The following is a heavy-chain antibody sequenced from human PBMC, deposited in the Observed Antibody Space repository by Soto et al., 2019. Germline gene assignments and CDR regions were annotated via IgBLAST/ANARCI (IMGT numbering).Heavy chain of an antibody. CDR1: GGSISSSGYY. J-gene: IGHJ6*02. V-gene: IGHV4-39*01. CDR3: THSSSNWSSGPAGDRVVFSGRSPQWGGGAMDV. CDR2: IHHSGST. D-gene: IGHD1-26*01. Sequence: QLQLQESGPGLVKPSETLSLNCTVSGGSISSSGYYWGWVRQPPGKGLEWIGSIHHSGSTCDYPGKGREGMGAINPSGGTYNHPSLKRRVPFPVDRSKTHSSSNWSSGPAGDRVVFSGRSPQWGGGAMDVWGQGTTVTVSS.